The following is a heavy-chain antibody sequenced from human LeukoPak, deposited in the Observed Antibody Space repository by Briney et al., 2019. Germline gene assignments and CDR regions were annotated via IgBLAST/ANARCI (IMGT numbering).Heavy chain of an antibody. Sequence: SETLSLTCTVSGYSISSGYYWGWIRQPPGKGLEWIGSIYHSGSTYYNPSLKSRVTISVDTSKDQFSLKLSSVTAADTAVYYCARDSPEDSSSWYGNWFDPWSQGTLVTVSS. V-gene: IGHV4-38-2*02. D-gene: IGHD6-13*01. J-gene: IGHJ5*02. CDR1: GYSISSGYY. CDR3: ARDSPEDSSSWYGNWFDP. CDR2: IYHSGST.